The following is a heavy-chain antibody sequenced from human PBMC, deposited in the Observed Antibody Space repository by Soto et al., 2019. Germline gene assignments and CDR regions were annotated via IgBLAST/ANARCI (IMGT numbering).Heavy chain of an antibody. CDR2: VSDSGSNT. V-gene: IGHV3-23*01. D-gene: IGHD3-16*01. J-gene: IGHJ3*02. CDR1: GFTFKNLD. CDR3: AKGGWADI. Sequence: EVQLLESGGGLVQPGGSLRLSCAAPGFTFKNLDMTWVRQAPGKGLEWVSIVSDSGSNTYYADFVKGRFTTSRDNSKNTLFLQMNSLRAEDTAVYYCAKGGWADIWGQGTMVTVSS.